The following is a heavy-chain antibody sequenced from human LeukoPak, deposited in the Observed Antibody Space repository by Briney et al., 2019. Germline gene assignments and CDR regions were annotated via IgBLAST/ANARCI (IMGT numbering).Heavy chain of an antibody. CDR2: FDPEDGET. CDR3: ATASSWYSVGCFDY. V-gene: IGHV1-24*01. Sequence: GASVTVSFKVSGYTLTELSMHWVRQAPGKGRERMGGFDPEDGETIYAQKFQGRVTMTEDTSTDTAYMELSSLRSEDTAVYYCATASSWYSVGCFDYWGQGTLVTVSS. D-gene: IGHD6-13*01. J-gene: IGHJ4*02. CDR1: GYTLTELS.